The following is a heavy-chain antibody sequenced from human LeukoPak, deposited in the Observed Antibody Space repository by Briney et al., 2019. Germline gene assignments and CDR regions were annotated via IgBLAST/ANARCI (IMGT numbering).Heavy chain of an antibody. CDR1: GGPFSGYY. D-gene: IGHD3-9*01. V-gene: IGHV4-34*01. J-gene: IGHJ4*02. CDR2: INHSESI. Sequence: SETLSLTCAVHGGPFSGYYWSWIRQTPGKGQELIGEINHSESIYYKPSLQSQVTISVDTSTNQISLKLSSVTAADTAVYYCAREGTCPADDILTGYCPDYWGQGTLVTVSS. CDR3: AREGTCPADDILTGYCPDY.